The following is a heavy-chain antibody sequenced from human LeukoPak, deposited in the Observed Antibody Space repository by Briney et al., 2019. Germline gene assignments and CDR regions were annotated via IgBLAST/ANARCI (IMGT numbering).Heavy chain of an antibody. D-gene: IGHD5/OR15-5a*01. CDR3: ARGVSLGGLFDY. J-gene: IGHJ4*02. CDR1: GYSIYSGYY. CDR2: IYHSGST. V-gene: IGHV4-38-2*02. Sequence: SETLSLTCTVSGYSIYSGYYWVWIRQPPGKGLEWIGSIYHSGSTYYTPSLKSRVTISVDTSKNQFSLKLSSVTAADTAVYYCARGVSLGGLFDYWGQGTLVTVSS.